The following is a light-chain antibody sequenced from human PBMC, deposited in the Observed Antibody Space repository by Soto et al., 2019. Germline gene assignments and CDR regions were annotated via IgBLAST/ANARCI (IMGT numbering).Light chain of an antibody. CDR3: QQRSKWPIT. CDR2: DAS. Sequence: EIVFTQSPATLSVSPGERATLSRRASQSVSSYLAWYQQKPGQAPRLLIYDASKRATGIPARFSGSGFGTDYTLTISSLEPEDFAVYYCQQRSKWPITFGQGTRLEN. V-gene: IGKV3-11*01. CDR1: QSVSSY. J-gene: IGKJ5*01.